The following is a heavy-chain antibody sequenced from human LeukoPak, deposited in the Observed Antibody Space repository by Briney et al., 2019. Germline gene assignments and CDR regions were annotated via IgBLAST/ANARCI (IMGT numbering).Heavy chain of an antibody. D-gene: IGHD3-10*02. CDR1: GFTFSIYS. Sequence: GGSLRLSCAASGFTFSIYSMNWVRQAPGKGLEWVSFISSSSSYIYYADSMKGRFTISRDNAKNTLYLQMNSLRAEDTAVYYCAELGITMIGGVWGKGTTVTISS. CDR3: AELGITMIGGV. CDR2: ISSSSSYI. J-gene: IGHJ6*04. V-gene: IGHV3-21*01.